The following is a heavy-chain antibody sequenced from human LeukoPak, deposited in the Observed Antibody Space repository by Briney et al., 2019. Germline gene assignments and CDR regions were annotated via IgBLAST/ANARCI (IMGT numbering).Heavy chain of an antibody. Sequence: SETLSLTCAVYGGSFSGYYWSWIRQPPGKGLEWIGEINHSGSTNYNPSLKSRVTISVDTSKNQFSLKLSSVTAADTAVYYCARGRVVVVPAATSGGAFDIWGQGTMVTVSS. CDR1: GGSFSGYY. D-gene: IGHD2-2*01. CDR2: INHSGST. J-gene: IGHJ3*02. CDR3: ARGRVVVVPAATSGGAFDI. V-gene: IGHV4-34*01.